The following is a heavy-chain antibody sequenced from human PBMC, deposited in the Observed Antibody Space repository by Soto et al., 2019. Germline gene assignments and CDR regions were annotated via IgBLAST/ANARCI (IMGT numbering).Heavy chain of an antibody. Sequence: SETLSLTCTVSGGSISSSSYYWGRIRQPPRKGLEWIGSIYYSGSTCYNPSLKSRVTLSVYTYKNQFSLKLRSVPAADTAVYSCARIPGAFSGGCLYYCNYGLDVWDQGTTVTVFS. CDR2: IYYSGST. J-gene: IGHJ6*02. D-gene: IGHD1-26*01. CDR1: GGSISSSSYY. V-gene: IGHV4-39*01. CDR3: ARIPGAFSGGCLYYCNYGLDV.